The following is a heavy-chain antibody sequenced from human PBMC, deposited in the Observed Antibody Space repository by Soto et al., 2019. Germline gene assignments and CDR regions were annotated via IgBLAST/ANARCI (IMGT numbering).Heavy chain of an antibody. V-gene: IGHV3-48*01. CDR2: ISSSISTI. Sequence: RLSCAASGFTFSSYSMNWVRQAPGKGLEWVSYISSSISTIYYADSVKGRFTISRDNAKNSLYLQMNSLRAEDTAVYYCAREICSGGSCYSDAFDIWGQGTMVTVSS. CDR1: GFTFSSYS. CDR3: AREICSGGSCYSDAFDI. J-gene: IGHJ3*02. D-gene: IGHD2-15*01.